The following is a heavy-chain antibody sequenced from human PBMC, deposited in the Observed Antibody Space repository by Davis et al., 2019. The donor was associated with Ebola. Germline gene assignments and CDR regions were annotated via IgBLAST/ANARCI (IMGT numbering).Heavy chain of an antibody. CDR3: ARDRRVLRVTQQLSPYYYYGMDV. J-gene: IGHJ6*02. CDR1: GYIFITYT. D-gene: IGHD6-13*01. Sequence: ASVKVSCKASGYIFITYTIHWVRQAPGQRLEWMGWISAYNGNTNYAQKLQGRVTMTTDTSTSTAYMELRSLRSDDTAVYYCARDRRVLRVTQQLSPYYYYGMDVWGQGTTVTVSS. V-gene: IGHV1-18*01. CDR2: ISAYNGNT.